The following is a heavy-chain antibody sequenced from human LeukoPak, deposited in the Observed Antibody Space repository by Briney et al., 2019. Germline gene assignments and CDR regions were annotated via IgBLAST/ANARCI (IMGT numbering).Heavy chain of an antibody. J-gene: IGHJ4*02. CDR3: ATEIAVAGPLDY. CDR2: INPSGGST. V-gene: IGHV1-46*01. D-gene: IGHD6-19*01. Sequence: ASVKLSCKASGYTFTSYYMHWVRQAPGQGLEWMGIINPSGGSTSYAQKFQGRVTMTRDTSTSTAYMELSSLRSEDTAVYYCATEIAVAGPLDYGGQGTLVTVSS. CDR1: GYTFTSYY.